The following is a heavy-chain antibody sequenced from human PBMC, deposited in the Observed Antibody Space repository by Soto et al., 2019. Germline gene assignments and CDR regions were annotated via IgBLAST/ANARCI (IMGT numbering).Heavy chain of an antibody. J-gene: IGHJ6*02. D-gene: IGHD6-13*01. CDR3: ARRAVVVGSSWYFGYYYGMDV. CDR1: GFTFSSYW. Sequence: VGSLRLSCAASGFTFSSYWMSWVRQAPGKGLEWVANIKQDGSEKYYVDSVKGRFTISRDNAKNSLYLQMNSLRAEDTAVYYCARRAVVVGSSWYFGYYYGMDVWGQGTTVTVSS. CDR2: IKQDGSEK. V-gene: IGHV3-7*03.